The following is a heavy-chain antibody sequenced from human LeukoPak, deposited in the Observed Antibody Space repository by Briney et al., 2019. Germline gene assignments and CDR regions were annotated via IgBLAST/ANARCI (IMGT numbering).Heavy chain of an antibody. V-gene: IGHV4-4*02. CDR1: AGSISSSNW. CDR3: ARDDHIVVVPAAMNSGGYYYYYGMDV. CDR2: IYHSGST. J-gene: IGHJ6*04. D-gene: IGHD2-2*01. Sequence: SGTLSLTCAVSAGSISSSNWWSWVRQPPGKGLEWIGEIYHSGSTNYNPSLKSRVTISVDKSKNQFSLKLSSVTAADTAVYYCARDDHIVVVPAAMNSGGYYYYYGMDVWGKGTTVTVSS.